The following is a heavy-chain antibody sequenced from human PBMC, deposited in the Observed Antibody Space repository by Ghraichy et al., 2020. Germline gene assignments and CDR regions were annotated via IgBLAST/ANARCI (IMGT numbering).Heavy chain of an antibody. V-gene: IGHV3-21*01. D-gene: IGHD6-13*01. CDR2: ISSSSSHI. CDR1: GFTFSSYV. CDR3: ARDRPGVAAAGYWWFDL. Sequence: GGSLRLSCAASGFTFSSYVINWVRQAPGKGLEWVSSISSSSSHIYYADSVKGRFTISRDNAKNSLYLQMNSLRVEDTAVYYCARDRPGVAAAGYWWFDLWGRGTLVTVSS. J-gene: IGHJ2*01.